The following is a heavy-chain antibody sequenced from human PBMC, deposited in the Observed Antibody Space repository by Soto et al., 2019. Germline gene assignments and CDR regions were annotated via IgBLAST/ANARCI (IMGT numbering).Heavy chain of an antibody. CDR1: GYTFTSYD. Sequence: QVQLVQSGAEVKKPGASVKVSCKASGYTFTSYDINWVRQATGQGLECMGWMNPKSGNTGYAQKFQGRVTMTRNTSISTAYMELSSLRSEDTAVYYCARGRPDYDFWSGYFRGIILDYWGQGTLVTVSS. V-gene: IGHV1-8*01. J-gene: IGHJ4*02. CDR3: ARGRPDYDFWSGYFRGIILDY. CDR2: MNPKSGNT. D-gene: IGHD3-3*01.